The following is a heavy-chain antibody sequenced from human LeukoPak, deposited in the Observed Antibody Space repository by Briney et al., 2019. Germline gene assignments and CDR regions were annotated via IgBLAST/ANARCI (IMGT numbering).Heavy chain of an antibody. D-gene: IGHD2-2*01. CDR3: ARDVRRYCSSTSCPRYYMDV. Sequence: ASVKVSCKASGYTFTSYGISWVRQAPGQGLEWMGWISAYNGNTNYAQELQGRVTMTTDTSTSTAYMELRSLRSDDTAVYYCARDVRRYCSSTSCPRYYMDVWGKGTTVTVSS. CDR1: GYTFTSYG. V-gene: IGHV1-18*01. J-gene: IGHJ6*03. CDR2: ISAYNGNT.